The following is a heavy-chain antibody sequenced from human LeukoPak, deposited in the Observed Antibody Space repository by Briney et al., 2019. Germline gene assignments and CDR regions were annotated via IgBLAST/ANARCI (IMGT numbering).Heavy chain of an antibody. CDR1: GFTFSSYG. D-gene: IGHD6-19*01. V-gene: IGHV3-30*18. J-gene: IGHJ4*02. Sequence: PGRSLRLSCAASGFTFSSYGMHWVRQAPGKGLEWVAVISYDGSNKYYADSVKGRFTISRDNSKNTLCLQMNSLRAEDTAVYYCAKDLGSGWDFDYWGQGTLVTVSS. CDR2: ISYDGSNK. CDR3: AKDLGSGWDFDY.